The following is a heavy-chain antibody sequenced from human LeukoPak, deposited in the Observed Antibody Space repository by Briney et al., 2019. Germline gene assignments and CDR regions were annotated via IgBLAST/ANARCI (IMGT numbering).Heavy chain of an antibody. Sequence: GGSLRLSCAASGFTFSDYYMSWIRQAPGRGLAWVSYISSSGSTIYYAAPVKGRFTISRANAKNSLLRQMNSLRAEDTAVYYCARGPDSSGYYPGYWGQGTLVTVSS. D-gene: IGHD3-22*01. V-gene: IGHV3-11*01. CDR1: GFTFSDYY. CDR3: ARGPDSSGYYPGY. CDR2: ISSSGSTI. J-gene: IGHJ4*02.